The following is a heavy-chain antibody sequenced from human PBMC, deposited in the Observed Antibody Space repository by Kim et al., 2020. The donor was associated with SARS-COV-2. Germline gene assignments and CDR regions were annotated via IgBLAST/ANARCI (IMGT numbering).Heavy chain of an antibody. CDR2: ISYDGSNK. D-gene: IGHD1-26*01. Sequence: GGSLRLSCAASGFTFSNYDMHWVRQAPDKGLEWVAVISYDGSNKYYTDSVKGRFTISRDNSKNTLYLQMDSLRAEDTAVYYCAKDGGGYFDYWGQGSLVT. J-gene: IGHJ4*02. V-gene: IGHV3-30*18. CDR1: GFTFSNYD. CDR3: AKDGGGYFDY.